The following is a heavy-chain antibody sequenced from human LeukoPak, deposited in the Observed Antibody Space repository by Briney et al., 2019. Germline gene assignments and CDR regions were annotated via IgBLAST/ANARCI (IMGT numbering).Heavy chain of an antibody. CDR1: GFTFSSYA. Sequence: PGGSLRLSCAASGFTFSSYAMHWVRQAPGKGLEWVAVISYDGSNKYYADSVKGRFTISRDNSKNTLYLQMNSLKTEDTAVYYCTTKIGGVIVELFDYWGQGTLVTVSS. V-gene: IGHV3-30-3*01. CDR2: ISYDGSNK. D-gene: IGHD3-16*02. J-gene: IGHJ4*02. CDR3: TTKIGGVIVELFDY.